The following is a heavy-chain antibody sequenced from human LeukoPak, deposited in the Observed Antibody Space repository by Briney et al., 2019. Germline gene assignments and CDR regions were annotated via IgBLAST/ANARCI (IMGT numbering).Heavy chain of an antibody. CDR1: GYSFSKYW. V-gene: IGHV5-51*01. D-gene: IGHD6-19*01. CDR2: IYPGDSDT. J-gene: IGHJ6*02. CDR3: ARHQGYSSQDLNGGYYYGMDV. Sequence: GESLKISCEGSGYSFSKYWIGWVRQTPGKGLEYMGIIYPGDSDTGYRPPFEGQVTISVDKSINTAYLQWSSLKASDTAMYYCARHQGYSSQDLNGGYYYGMDVWGQGTTVTVSS.